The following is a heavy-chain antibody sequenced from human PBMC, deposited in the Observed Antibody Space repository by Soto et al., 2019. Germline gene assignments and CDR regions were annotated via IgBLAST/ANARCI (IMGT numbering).Heavy chain of an antibody. CDR3: ARDISPYSSSSSMDV. J-gene: IGHJ6*03. CDR1: GFTFSDYY. V-gene: IGHV3-11*01. Sequence: QVQLVESGGGLGKPGGSLRLSCAASGFTFSDYYMSWIRQAPGKGLEWVSYISSSGSTIYYADSVKGRFTISRDNDKNSLYLQMNSLRAEDTAVYYCARDISPYSSSSSMDVWGKGTTVTVSS. D-gene: IGHD6-13*01. CDR2: ISSSGSTI.